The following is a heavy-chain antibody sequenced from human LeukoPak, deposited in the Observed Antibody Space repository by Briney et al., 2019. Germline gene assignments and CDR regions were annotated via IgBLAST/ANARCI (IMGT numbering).Heavy chain of an antibody. CDR3: ARDSAAAGTFDY. V-gene: IGHV3-21*01. CDR2: ISSSSSYI. CDR1: GFTFSSYW. Sequence: GGSLRLPCAASGFTFSSYWMNWARQAPGKGLEWVSSISSSSSYIYYADSVKGRFTISRDNAKNSLYLQMNSLRAEDTAVYYCARDSAAAGTFDYWGQGTLVTVSS. J-gene: IGHJ4*02. D-gene: IGHD6-13*01.